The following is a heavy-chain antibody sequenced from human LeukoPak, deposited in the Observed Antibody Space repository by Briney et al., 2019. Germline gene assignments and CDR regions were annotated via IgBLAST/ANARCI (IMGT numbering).Heavy chain of an antibody. J-gene: IGHJ6*03. CDR2: ISRSGGTT. Sequence: GGSLRLSCAASGFTFSSYDMTWVRQTPGKGLEWVALISRSGGTTYYADSVKGRFTISRDNSKNTLYLQMNSLRAEDTAEYYCAKRGGTESFYYYYYMDVWGRGTTVTVSS. V-gene: IGHV3-23*01. D-gene: IGHD2-15*01. CDR3: AKRGGTESFYYYYYMDV. CDR1: GFTFSSYD.